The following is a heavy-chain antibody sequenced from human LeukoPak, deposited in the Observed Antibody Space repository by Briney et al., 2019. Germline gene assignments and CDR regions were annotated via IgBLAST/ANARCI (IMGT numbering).Heavy chain of an antibody. V-gene: IGHV3-15*01. CDR1: GFTFSKAW. CDR3: TTLPGYSYGYLQDY. CDR2: IKATPDGGTT. J-gene: IGHJ4*02. D-gene: IGHD5-18*01. Sequence: GGSLRLSCAASGFTFSKAWMSWVRQAPGKGLEWVGHIKATPDGGTTEYGAPVKGRFTISRDDSKNTLYLQMNSLKSEDTALYFCTTLPGYSYGYLQDYWGQGTLVTVSS.